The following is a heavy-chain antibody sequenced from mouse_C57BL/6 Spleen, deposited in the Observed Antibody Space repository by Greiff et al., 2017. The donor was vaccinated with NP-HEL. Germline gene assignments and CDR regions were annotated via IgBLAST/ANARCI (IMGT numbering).Heavy chain of an antibody. Sequence: EVQLQQSGPELVKPGASVKISCKASGYSFTDYNMNWVKQSNGKSLEWIGVINPNYGTTSYNQKFKGKATLTVDQSSSTAYMQLNSLTSEDSAVYYCAKTAQATSYYYAMDYWGQGTSVTVSS. CDR2: INPNYGTT. D-gene: IGHD3-2*02. CDR3: AKTAQATSYYYAMDY. J-gene: IGHJ4*01. V-gene: IGHV1-39*01. CDR1: GYSFTDYN.